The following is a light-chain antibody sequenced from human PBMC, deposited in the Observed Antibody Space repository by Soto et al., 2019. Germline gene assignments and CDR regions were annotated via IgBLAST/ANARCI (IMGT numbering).Light chain of an antibody. CDR2: DVS. CDR1: SSDVGGYNY. J-gene: IGLJ1*01. CDR3: SSYAGSLYV. Sequence: QSALTQPRSVSASPGQSVAISCTGTSSDVGGYNYVSWYQQHPGKAPKLMIYDVSKRPSGVPDRFSGSKSGNTASLTISGLQAEDEADYYCSSYAGSLYVFGTGTKVTVL. V-gene: IGLV2-11*01.